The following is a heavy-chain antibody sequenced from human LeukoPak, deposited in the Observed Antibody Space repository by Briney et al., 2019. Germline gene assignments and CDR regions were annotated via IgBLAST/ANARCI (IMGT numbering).Heavy chain of an antibody. D-gene: IGHD2-21*02. CDR3: ATCNGDCYFNF. J-gene: IGHJ4*02. Sequence: GGSLRLSCAASGFTFSNAWMNWVRQAPGKGLEWVARVKNSAVAETTSYAAPVKGRFSISRDDSRDMVYLQMNSLETEDTAVYYCATCNGDCYFNFWGQGTLVTVSS. CDR2: VKNSAVAETT. CDR1: GFTFSNAW. V-gene: IGHV3-15*01.